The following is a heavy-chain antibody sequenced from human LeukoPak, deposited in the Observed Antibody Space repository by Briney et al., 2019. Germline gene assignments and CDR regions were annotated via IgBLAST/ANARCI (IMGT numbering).Heavy chain of an antibody. Sequence: GGSLRLSCAVSGLTFRSYWMSWVRQAPGKGLEWVANINQEGSEKYFVDSVKGRFTISRDNAKDSLHLQMNTLGAEDTAVYYCARERDGRFFDYWGQGTLVTVSS. CDR3: ARERDGRFFDY. V-gene: IGHV3-7*01. CDR2: INQEGSEK. D-gene: IGHD5-24*01. J-gene: IGHJ4*02. CDR1: GLTFRSYW.